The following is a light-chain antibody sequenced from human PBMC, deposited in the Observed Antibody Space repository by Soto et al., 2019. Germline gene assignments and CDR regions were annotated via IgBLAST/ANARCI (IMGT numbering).Light chain of an antibody. Sequence: DIQMMQSPSSLSASVGDRVTITCRASQSVRTYLNWYQQKPGKAPNLQIYGVSTLHSGVPSRFSGAGSGADFTLTISSLQPEDFESYYCQQSYSTPWTFGPGTKVE. CDR2: GVS. V-gene: IGKV1-39*01. CDR3: QQSYSTPWT. CDR1: QSVRTY. J-gene: IGKJ1*01.